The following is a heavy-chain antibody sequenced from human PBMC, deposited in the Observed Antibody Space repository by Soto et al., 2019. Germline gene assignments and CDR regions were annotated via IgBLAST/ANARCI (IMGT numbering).Heavy chain of an antibody. Sequence: QLQLQESGPGLVKPSETLSLTCTVSGGSISSSSYYWGWIRQPPGKGLEWIGSIYYSGSTYYNPSLKSRVTISVDTSKNQFSLKLSSVTAADTAVYYCANSPVEFFGLAPTAFDIWGQGTMVTVSS. CDR1: GGSISSSSYY. J-gene: IGHJ3*02. CDR2: IYYSGST. V-gene: IGHV4-39*01. D-gene: IGHD3-3*01. CDR3: ANSPVEFFGLAPTAFDI.